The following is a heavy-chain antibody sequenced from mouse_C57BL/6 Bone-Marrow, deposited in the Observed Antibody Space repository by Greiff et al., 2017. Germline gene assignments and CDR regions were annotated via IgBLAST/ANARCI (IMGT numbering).Heavy chain of an antibody. CDR3: ARGSGNYWFAY. Sequence: VQLQQSGPELVKPGASVKIPCKASGYTFTDYNMDWVKQSHGKSLEWIGDINPNNGGTIYNQKFKGKATLTVDKSSSTAYMDLRRLTSDDTAVYYCARGSGNYWFAYWGQGTLVTVSA. D-gene: IGHD2-1*01. CDR1: GYTFTDYN. CDR2: INPNNGGT. J-gene: IGHJ3*01. V-gene: IGHV1-18*01.